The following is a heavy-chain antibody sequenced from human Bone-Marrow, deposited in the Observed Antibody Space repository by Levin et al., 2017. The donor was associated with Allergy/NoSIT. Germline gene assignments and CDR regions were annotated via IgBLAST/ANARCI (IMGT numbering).Heavy chain of an antibody. V-gene: IGHV4-39*01. CDR2: IFYSGSS. Sequence: SETLSLTCTVSGGSINTDSSYWGWIRQPPGKGLEWIGTIFYSGSSYYSPSLKSRVSISVDTSRNQFFLRLYSVTATDTATYYCARQPYRYSYPSFASPFDVWGQGTLVIVSS. D-gene: IGHD2-21*01. J-gene: IGHJ3*01. CDR3: ARQPYRYSYPSFASPFDV. CDR1: GGSINTDSSY.